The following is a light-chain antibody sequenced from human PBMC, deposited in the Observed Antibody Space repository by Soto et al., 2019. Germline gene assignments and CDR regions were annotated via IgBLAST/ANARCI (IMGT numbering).Light chain of an antibody. CDR2: DVS. Sequence: SVLTQPPSVSGSPGQSITISCPRTSSDVGGYNYVSWYQQHPGKAPKFMIYDVSNRPSGVSNRFSGSKSGNTASLTISGLQAEDEADYYCSSYTTSNTRQIVFGTGTKVTV. V-gene: IGLV2-14*01. CDR1: SSDVGGYNY. CDR3: SSYTTSNTRQIV. J-gene: IGLJ1*01.